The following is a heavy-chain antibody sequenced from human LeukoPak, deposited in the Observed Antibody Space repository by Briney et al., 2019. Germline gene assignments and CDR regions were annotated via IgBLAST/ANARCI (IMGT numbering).Heavy chain of an antibody. D-gene: IGHD3-3*01. J-gene: IGHJ6*02. V-gene: IGHV2-5*02. CDR1: GFSVGTAGGG. Sequence: SGPTLVNPTQTLTLTCTFSGFSVGTAGGGVAWIRQSPGKALEWLALLYWDDDKRYSPSLTSRLTITKDTSKNEVVLTMTNMDPVDTATYYCAHAWSGTYSNYYYGMDVWGQGTTVSVSS. CDR3: AHAWSGTYSNYYYGMDV. CDR2: LYWDDDK.